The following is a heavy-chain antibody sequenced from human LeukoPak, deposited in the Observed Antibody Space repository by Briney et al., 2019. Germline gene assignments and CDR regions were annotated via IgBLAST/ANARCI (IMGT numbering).Heavy chain of an antibody. Sequence: SVKVSCKASGGTFSSYAISWVRQAPGQGLEWMGGIIPIFGTANYAQKFQGRVTITADESTSTAYMELSSLRSEDTAVYYCARGHCSSTSCYRWFDPWGQGTLVTVSS. V-gene: IGHV1-69*01. CDR2: IIPIFGTA. J-gene: IGHJ5*02. D-gene: IGHD2-2*01. CDR1: GGTFSSYA. CDR3: ARGHCSSTSCYRWFDP.